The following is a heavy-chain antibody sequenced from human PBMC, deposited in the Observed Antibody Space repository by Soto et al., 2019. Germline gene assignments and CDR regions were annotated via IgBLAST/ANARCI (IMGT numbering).Heavy chain of an antibody. CDR1: GYTFTSYG. V-gene: IGHV1-18*04. CDR2: ISAYNGNT. J-gene: IGHJ5*02. Sequence: ASVKVSCKASGYTFTSYGISWVRQALGQGLEWMGWISAYNGNTNYAQKLQGRVTMTTDTSTSTAYMELWSLRSDDTAVYYCARDRYCSSTSCYTTMIHWFDPWGQGTLVTVSS. CDR3: ARDRYCSSTSCYTTMIHWFDP. D-gene: IGHD2-2*02.